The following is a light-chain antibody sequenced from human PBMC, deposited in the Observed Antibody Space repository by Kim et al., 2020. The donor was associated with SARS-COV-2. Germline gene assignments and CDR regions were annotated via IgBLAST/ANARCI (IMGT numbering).Light chain of an antibody. V-gene: IGKV1-17*03. CDR2: DAS. Sequence: ASVGDRVTITCRARQAISNYLAWYQHKPGKDPKRLIYDASNLESGVSSRFGGSVSGTEFTLTISSLQPEDFATYYCLQHKVYPRTFGQGTKVDIK. CDR3: LQHKVYPRT. CDR1: QAISNY. J-gene: IGKJ1*01.